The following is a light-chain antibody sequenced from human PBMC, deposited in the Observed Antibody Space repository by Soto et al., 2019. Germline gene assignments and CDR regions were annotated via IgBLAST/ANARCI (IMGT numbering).Light chain of an antibody. CDR1: QSVGGN. V-gene: IGKV3-15*01. Sequence: EIVLTQSPGSLSLSPGDRATLSCMASQSVGGNVAWYQQIPGQAPRLLIFDASIRVPTTPARFSGSVSGTEFTLTISSLESEDFAVYFCQQYGDRPRTFGQGTKVDI. J-gene: IGKJ1*01. CDR2: DAS. CDR3: QQYGDRPRT.